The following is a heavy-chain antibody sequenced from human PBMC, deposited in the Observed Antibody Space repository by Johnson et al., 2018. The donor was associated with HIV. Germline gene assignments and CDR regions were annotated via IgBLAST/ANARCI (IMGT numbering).Heavy chain of an antibody. CDR3: AKDVQVRVIVLMVTLFDAFDI. Sequence: VQLVESGGGVVQPGGSLRLSCAASGFTFSTYGMHWVRQAPGKGLEWAAFIRYDGSNKYYADSVKGRFTISRDTSKNTLYLQMNSLRAEDTAVYYCAKDVQVRVIVLMVTLFDAFDIWGQGTMVTVSS. J-gene: IGHJ3*02. CDR2: IRYDGSNK. CDR1: GFTFSTYG. V-gene: IGHV3-30*02. D-gene: IGHD2-8*01.